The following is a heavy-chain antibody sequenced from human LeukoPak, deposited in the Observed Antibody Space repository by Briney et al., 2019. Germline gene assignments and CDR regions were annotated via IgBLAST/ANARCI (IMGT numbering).Heavy chain of an antibody. J-gene: IGHJ5*02. D-gene: IGHD3-9*01. CDR3: ARGPAYYDILTGYYNP. Sequence: GGSLRLPCAASGFTFNSYAMHWVRQAPGKGLEGGAVITYDGSNKYYADSVKGRFTISRDNSKNTLYLQMNSLRAEDTAVYYCARGPAYYDILTGYYNPWGQGTLVTVSS. V-gene: IGHV3-30*04. CDR2: ITYDGSNK. CDR1: GFTFNSYA.